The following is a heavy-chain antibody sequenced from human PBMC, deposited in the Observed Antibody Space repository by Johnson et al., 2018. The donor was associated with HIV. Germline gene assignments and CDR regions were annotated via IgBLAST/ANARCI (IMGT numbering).Heavy chain of an antibody. J-gene: IGHJ3*02. D-gene: IGHD2-2*01. CDR3: AREHGQYDAFDI. Sequence: QVQLVESGGGLVQPGGSLRLSCAASGFTFSSYAMHWVRQAPGKGLEWVAVISYDGSNKYYADSVKGRFSISRDNSRNTLYLQMNSLRAEDTAVYYCAREHGQYDAFDIWGQVTMVTVSS. CDR1: GFTFSSYA. V-gene: IGHV3-30-3*01. CDR2: ISYDGSNK.